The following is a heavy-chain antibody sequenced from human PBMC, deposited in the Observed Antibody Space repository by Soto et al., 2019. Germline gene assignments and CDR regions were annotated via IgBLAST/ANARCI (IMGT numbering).Heavy chain of an antibody. CDR1: GFTFSSYW. D-gene: IGHD6-19*01. J-gene: IGHJ4*02. V-gene: IGHV3-74*01. Sequence: EVQLVESGGGLVQPGGSLRVSCAASGFTFSSYWMHWVRQAPGKGLVWVSRINSDGSSTSYADSVKGRFTISRDNAKHTLYLQRNSLRAEDTAIYYSARSGAVAGLHYWGQGTLVTVSS. CDR3: ARSGAVAGLHY. CDR2: INSDGSST.